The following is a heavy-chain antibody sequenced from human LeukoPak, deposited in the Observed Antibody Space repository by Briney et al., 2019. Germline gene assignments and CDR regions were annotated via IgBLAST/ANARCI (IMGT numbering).Heavy chain of an antibody. CDR1: GFTFSSYA. D-gene: IGHD2-2*01. Sequence: PGGSLRLSCAASGFTFSSYAMSWVRQAPGKGLEWVSAISGSGGSTYYADSVKGRFTISRDNSKNTLYLQRNSLRAEDTAVYYCAKDRGYCSSTSCYSDGMDVWGKGTTVTVSS. CDR3: AKDRGYCSSTSCYSDGMDV. J-gene: IGHJ6*04. CDR2: ISGSGGST. V-gene: IGHV3-23*01.